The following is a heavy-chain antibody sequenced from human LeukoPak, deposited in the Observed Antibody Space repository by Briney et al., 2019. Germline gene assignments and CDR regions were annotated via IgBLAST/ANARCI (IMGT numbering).Heavy chain of an antibody. CDR2: ISSNGGNT. V-gene: IGHV3-64*04. Sequence: GGSLRLSCSVSGFTFSSYAMHWVRQAPGKGLEYVSGISSNGGNTYYADSAKGRFTISRDNSKNTLYLQMNSLRAEDTAVYYCARGPPACSTNCYGYLDYWGQGTLVTVSS. CDR3: ARGPPACSTNCYGYLDY. D-gene: IGHD2-2*01. CDR1: GFTFSSYA. J-gene: IGHJ4*02.